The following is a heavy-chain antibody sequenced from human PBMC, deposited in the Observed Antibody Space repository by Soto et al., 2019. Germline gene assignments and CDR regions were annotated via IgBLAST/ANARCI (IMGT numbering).Heavy chain of an antibody. CDR1: GFTFSSYW. D-gene: IGHD1-1*01. J-gene: IGHJ6*02. CDR2: INSDGSST. CDR3: ARLSGKYYYYGMDV. Sequence: PGGSLRLSCAASGFTFSSYWMHWVRQAPGKGLVWVSRINSDGSSTSYADSVKGRFTISRDNAKNTLYLQMNSLRAEDTAVYYCARLSGKYYYYGMDVWGQGTTVTVSS. V-gene: IGHV3-74*01.